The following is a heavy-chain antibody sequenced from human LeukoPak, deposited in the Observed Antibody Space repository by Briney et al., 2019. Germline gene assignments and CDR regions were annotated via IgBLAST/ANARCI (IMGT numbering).Heavy chain of an antibody. J-gene: IGHJ4*02. CDR3: ARGYSSSWYGY. V-gene: IGHV4-34*01. Sequence: SETLSLTCAVYGGSFSGYYWSWIRQPPGKGLEGIGEINHSGSTNYNPSLKSRVTISVDTSKNQFSLKLSSMTAADTAVYYCARGYSSSWYGYWGQGTLVTVSS. CDR1: GGSFSGYY. CDR2: INHSGST. D-gene: IGHD6-13*01.